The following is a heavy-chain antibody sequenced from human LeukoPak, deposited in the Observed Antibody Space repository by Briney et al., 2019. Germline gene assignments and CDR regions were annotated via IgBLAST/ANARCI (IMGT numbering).Heavy chain of an antibody. CDR2: INRDGSST. Sequence: GGSLRLSCAASGFTFSNYWIHWVRQAPGKGLVWVSRINRDGSSTIYADSVKGRFTISRDNAKNTLYLQMNSLRAEDTAVYYCARDLSIAVAAGTTYDFWGQGTQVTVSS. J-gene: IGHJ4*02. V-gene: IGHV3-74*01. CDR3: ARDLSIAVAAGTTYDF. CDR1: GFTFSNYW. D-gene: IGHD6-13*01.